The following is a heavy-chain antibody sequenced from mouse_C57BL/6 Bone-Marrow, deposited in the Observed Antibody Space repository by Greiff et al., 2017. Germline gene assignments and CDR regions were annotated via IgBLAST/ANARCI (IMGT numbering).Heavy chain of an antibody. CDR1: GFTFSSYA. Sequence: EVMLVESGGGLVKPGGSLKLSCAASGFTFSSYAMSWVRQTPEKRLEWVATISDGGSYTYYPDNVKGRFTISRDNAKNNLYLQMSHLKSEDTAMYYCARETGDYWGKEPQSPSPQ. CDR3: ARETGDY. J-gene: IGHJ4*01. CDR2: ISDGGSYT. V-gene: IGHV5-4*01.